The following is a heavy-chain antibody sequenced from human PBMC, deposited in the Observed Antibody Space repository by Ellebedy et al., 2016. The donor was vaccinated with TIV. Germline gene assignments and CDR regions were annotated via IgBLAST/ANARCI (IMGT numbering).Heavy chain of an antibody. Sequence: ASVKVSCXASGYTFTSYYMHWVRQAPGQGLEWMGIINPSGGSTSYAQKFQGRVTMTRDTSTSTVYMELSSLRSEDTAVYYCARGGADIVVVPAATLPYYGMDVWGQGTTVTVSS. CDR3: ARGGADIVVVPAATLPYYGMDV. CDR1: GYTFTSYY. D-gene: IGHD2-2*01. J-gene: IGHJ6*02. V-gene: IGHV1-46*01. CDR2: INPSGGST.